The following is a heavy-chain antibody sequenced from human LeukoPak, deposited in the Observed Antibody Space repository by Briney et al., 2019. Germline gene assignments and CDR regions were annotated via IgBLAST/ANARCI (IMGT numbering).Heavy chain of an antibody. Sequence: GGSLRLSCAASGFTFSSYGMHWVRQAPGKGLEWVAFIRYDGSNKYYADSVKGRFTISRDNSKNTLYLQMNSLKTEDTAVYYCTTGAHYDFWSGYSFGAFDIWGQGTMVTVSS. CDR3: TTGAHYDFWSGYSFGAFDI. J-gene: IGHJ3*02. CDR2: IRYDGSNK. V-gene: IGHV3-30*02. D-gene: IGHD3-3*01. CDR1: GFTFSSYG.